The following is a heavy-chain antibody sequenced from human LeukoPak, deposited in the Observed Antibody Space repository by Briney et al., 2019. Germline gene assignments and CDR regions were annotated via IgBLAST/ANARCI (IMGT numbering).Heavy chain of an antibody. D-gene: IGHD3-10*01. CDR2: INPSGGST. J-gene: IGHJ6*02. CDR1: GYTFINYY. CDR3: AREGYGSGRRLGMDV. V-gene: IGHV1-46*01. Sequence: ASVKVSCKASGYTFINYYMHWVRQAPGQGLEWMGIINPSGGSTTYSQKIQGRVTLTRDTSTSTVYMELSSLRSDDTSVHYCAREGYGSGRRLGMDVWGQGTTVTVSS.